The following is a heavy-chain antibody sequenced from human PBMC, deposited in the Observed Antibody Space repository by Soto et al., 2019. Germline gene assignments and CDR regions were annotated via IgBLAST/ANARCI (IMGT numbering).Heavy chain of an antibody. J-gene: IGHJ6*02. CDR1: GYSFTSHL. Sequence: PGESLKISCKGSGYSFTSHLIGWVRQMPGKGLEWMGVIYPGDSDTRYSPSFQGQVTISADKSITTAYLQWSSLKASDTAMYYCARRGDRFVLAVWGQRTTVTVSS. CDR2: IYPGDSDT. D-gene: IGHD2-21*02. CDR3: ARRGDRFVLAV. V-gene: IGHV5-51*01.